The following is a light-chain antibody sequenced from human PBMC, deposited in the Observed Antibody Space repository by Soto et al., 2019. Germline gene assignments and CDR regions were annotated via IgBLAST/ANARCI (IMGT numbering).Light chain of an antibody. Sequence: QSALTQPASVSGSPGQSITISCTGTSSDVGGYNYVSWYQHHPGKATKLLIYEVRHRPSGLSNRFSGSKSGNTASLTISGLQAEDEADYFCCSYSGSSTVLFGGGTKLTVL. CDR2: EVR. CDR3: CSYSGSSTVL. V-gene: IGLV2-14*01. J-gene: IGLJ2*01. CDR1: SSDVGGYNY.